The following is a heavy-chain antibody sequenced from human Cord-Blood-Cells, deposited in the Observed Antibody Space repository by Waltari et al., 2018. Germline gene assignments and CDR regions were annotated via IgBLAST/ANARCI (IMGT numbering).Heavy chain of an antibody. D-gene: IGHD1-26*01. CDR1: GFTFSSYW. CDR3: ARVAGHSGSYGAFDI. V-gene: IGHV3-7*01. CDR2: IKREGSEK. Sequence: EVQLVESGGGLVQPGGSLRLSCAASGFTFSSYWMSWVRQAQGKGPEWVANIKREGSEKYYVDSVKGRFTISRDNAKNSLYLQMNCLRAEDTAVYYCARVAGHSGSYGAFDIWGQGTMVTVSS. J-gene: IGHJ3*02.